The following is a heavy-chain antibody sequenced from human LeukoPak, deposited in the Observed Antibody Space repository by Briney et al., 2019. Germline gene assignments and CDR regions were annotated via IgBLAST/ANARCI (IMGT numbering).Heavy chain of an antibody. D-gene: IGHD3-9*01. CDR2: INVATGNT. J-gene: IGHJ4*02. CDR3: AREHDVLTGFGFDY. Sequence: ASVKVSCKASGYTFNTYAIQWVRQAPGQRLEWLGWINVATGNTKYSRKFQDRLTISRDTSASIAYMELSRLRSEDTAVYFCAREHDVLTGFGFDYWGQGTPVTVSS. V-gene: IGHV1-3*01. CDR1: GYTFNTYA.